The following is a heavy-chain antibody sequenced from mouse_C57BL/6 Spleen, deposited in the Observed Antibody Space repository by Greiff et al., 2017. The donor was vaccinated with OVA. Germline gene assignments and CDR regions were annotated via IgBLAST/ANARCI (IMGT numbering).Heavy chain of an antibody. CDR2: IDPSDSYT. CDR1: GYTFTSYW. Sequence: GGELVMPGASVKLSCKASGYTFTSYWMHWVKQRPGQGLEWIGEIDPSDSYTNYNQKFKGKSTLTVDKSSSTAYMQLSSLTSEDSAVYYCARSSTMVTTTMDYWGQGTSVTVSS. D-gene: IGHD2-2*01. J-gene: IGHJ4*01. CDR3: ARSSTMVTTTMDY. V-gene: IGHV1-69*01.